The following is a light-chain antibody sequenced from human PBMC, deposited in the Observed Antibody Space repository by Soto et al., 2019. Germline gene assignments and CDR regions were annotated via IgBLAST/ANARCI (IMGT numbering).Light chain of an antibody. CDR2: TAS. V-gene: IGKV1-5*01. CDR3: QEYNNYWT. CDR1: QTISRW. Sequence: DIEMTQAPATLSASLVDRVTITCRASQTISRWLAWYQQKPGKAPRLLIYTASTLESGVPSRFSASGSGTEFTLTISSLHTDDFATYYCQEYNNYWTFGQATKVDI. J-gene: IGKJ1*01.